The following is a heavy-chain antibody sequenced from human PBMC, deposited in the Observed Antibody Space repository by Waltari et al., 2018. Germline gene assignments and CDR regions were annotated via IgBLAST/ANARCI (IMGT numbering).Heavy chain of an antibody. V-gene: IGHV3-9*01. Sequence: EVQLVESGGGLVQPGRSLRLSCAASGFTFDDYAMHWVRQAPGKGLEWVSGISWNSGSIGYADSVKGRFTISRDNAKNSLYLQMNSLRAEDTALYYCAKDLSLYYDSSGYFDYWGQGTLVTVSS. J-gene: IGHJ4*02. CDR1: GFTFDDYA. CDR2: ISWNSGSI. D-gene: IGHD3-22*01. CDR3: AKDLSLYYDSSGYFDY.